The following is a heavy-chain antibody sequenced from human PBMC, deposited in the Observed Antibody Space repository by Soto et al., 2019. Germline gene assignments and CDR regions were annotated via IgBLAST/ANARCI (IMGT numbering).Heavy chain of an antibody. J-gene: IGHJ6*02. D-gene: IGHD1-20*01. CDR1: GFTFSSYA. CDR3: AKDQRLNWNDGRRDFYYYGMDV. V-gene: IGHV3-23*01. Sequence: GGSLRLSCAASGFTFSSYAMSWVRQAPGKGLEWVSAISGSGGSTYYADSVKGRFTISRDNSKNTLYLQMSSLRAEDTAVYYCAKDQRLNWNDGRRDFYYYGMDVLGHGTTLTVSS. CDR2: ISGSGGST.